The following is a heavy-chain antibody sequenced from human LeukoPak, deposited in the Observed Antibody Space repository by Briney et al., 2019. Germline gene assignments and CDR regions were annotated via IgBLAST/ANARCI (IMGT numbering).Heavy chain of an antibody. J-gene: IGHJ4*02. Sequence: GGSLRLSCAASGFTFSSYWMSWVRQAPGKGLEWVASIKEDGTENYYVDSVKGRFTISRDNAENSLYLEMNSVRAEDTAVYYCARDKEVLRGAITGSLFDYWGQGTLVTVSS. V-gene: IGHV3-7*01. CDR1: GFTFSSYW. D-gene: IGHD3-10*01. CDR3: ARDKEVLRGAITGSLFDY. CDR2: IKEDGTEN.